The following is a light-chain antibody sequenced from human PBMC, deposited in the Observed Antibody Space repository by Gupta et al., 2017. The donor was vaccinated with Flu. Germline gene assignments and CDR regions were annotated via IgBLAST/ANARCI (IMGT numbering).Light chain of an antibody. J-gene: IGLJ1*01. CDR2: AVN. CDR3: CSYSFKSSFEV. V-gene: IGLV2-11*02. Sequence: QSALTHPRSVSWSPGQSFTISCTGTSSDVGEYNYVYWYQHHPGTAPILCMSAVNKRPSGVPYRVSDSESATTVTMTRYGVEAEDEYYSCSYSFKSSFEVFGTVTELTVL. CDR1: SSDVGEYNY.